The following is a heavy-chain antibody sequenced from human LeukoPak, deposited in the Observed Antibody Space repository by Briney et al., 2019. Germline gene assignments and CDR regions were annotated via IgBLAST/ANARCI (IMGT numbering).Heavy chain of an antibody. D-gene: IGHD3-3*01. V-gene: IGHV3-48*03. CDR3: ARDFWSSLEY. CDR2: ISSSGSTI. CDR1: GFTFSSYE. J-gene: IGHJ4*02. Sequence: VGSLRLSCAASGFTFSSYEMNWVRQAPGKGLEWVSYISSSGSTIYYADSVKGRFTISRDNAKNSLYLQMNSLRAEDTAVYYCARDFWSSLEYWGQGTLVTVPP.